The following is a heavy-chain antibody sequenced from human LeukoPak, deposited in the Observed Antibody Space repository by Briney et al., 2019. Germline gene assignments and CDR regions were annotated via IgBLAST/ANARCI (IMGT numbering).Heavy chain of an antibody. V-gene: IGHV1-69*13. CDR3: ASRRNYYGSGSYYYFYMDV. J-gene: IGHJ6*03. CDR2: IIPIFGTA. Sequence: ASVKVSCKASGGTFSSYAIGWVRQAPGQGLEWMGGIIPIFGTANYAQKFQGRVTITADESTSTAYMELSSLRSEDTAVYYCASRRNYYGSGSYYYFYMDVWGKGTTVTISS. CDR1: GGTFSSYA. D-gene: IGHD3-10*01.